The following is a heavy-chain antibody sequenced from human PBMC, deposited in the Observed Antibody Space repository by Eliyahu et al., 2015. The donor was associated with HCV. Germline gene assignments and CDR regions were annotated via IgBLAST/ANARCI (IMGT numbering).Heavy chain of an antibody. D-gene: IGHD2-15*01. CDR1: GFTFSSYW. CDR2: IKQDGSEI. J-gene: IGHJ4*02. CDR3: ARSTQSPYCSGGSCYFFGC. V-gene: IGHV3-7*01. Sequence: GGLVQPGGSLRLSCAGSGFTFSSYWMSWVRQTPGKGLEWVANIKQDGSEIYYVDSVKGRFTISRDNAKNSLYLQMNSLRAEDTAVYFCARSTQSPYCSGGSCYFFGCWGQGVLVSVSS.